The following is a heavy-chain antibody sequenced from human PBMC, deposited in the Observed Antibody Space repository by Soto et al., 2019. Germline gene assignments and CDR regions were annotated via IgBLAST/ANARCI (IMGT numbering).Heavy chain of an antibody. CDR1: GGSISSSSYY. V-gene: IGHV4-39*01. Sequence: SETLSLTCTVSGGSISSSSYYWGWIRQPPGKGLEWIGSIYYSGSTYYNPSLKSRVTISVDTSKNQFSLKLSSVTAADTAVYYCASRRSITIFGVVMVWFDPWGQGTLVTVSS. CDR2: IYYSGST. J-gene: IGHJ5*02. CDR3: ASRRSITIFGVVMVWFDP. D-gene: IGHD3-3*01.